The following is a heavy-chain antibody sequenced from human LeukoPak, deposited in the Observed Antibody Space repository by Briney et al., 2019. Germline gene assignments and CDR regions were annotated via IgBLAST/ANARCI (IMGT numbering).Heavy chain of an antibody. CDR3: ARDGPLDPNYYDSSGYGY. Sequence: PSETLSLTCTVSGGSISSSSYYWGWIRQPPGKGLERIGSIYYSGSTYYNPSLKSRVTISVDTSKNQFSLKLSSVTAADTAVYYCARDGPLDPNYYDSSGYGYWGQGTLVTVSS. D-gene: IGHD3-22*01. CDR2: IYYSGST. CDR1: GGSISSSSYY. J-gene: IGHJ4*02. V-gene: IGHV4-39*07.